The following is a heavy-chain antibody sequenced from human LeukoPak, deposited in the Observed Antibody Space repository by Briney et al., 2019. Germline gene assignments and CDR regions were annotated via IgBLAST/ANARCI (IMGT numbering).Heavy chain of an antibody. J-gene: IGHJ5*02. CDR2: SYYSGST. V-gene: IGHV4-39*07. CDR3: ARDSLSYITIFGVVINHGWFDP. CDR1: GGSISSSSYY. Sequence: SETLSLTCTVSGGSISSSSYYWGWIRQPPGKGLEWIGSSYYSGSTYYNPSLNSRVTISVDTSKNQFSLKLSSVTAAETAVYYCARDSLSYITIFGVVINHGWFDPWGQGTLVTVSS. D-gene: IGHD3-3*01.